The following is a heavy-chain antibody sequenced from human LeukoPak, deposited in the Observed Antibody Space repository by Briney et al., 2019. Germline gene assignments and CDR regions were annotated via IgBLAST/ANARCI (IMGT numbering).Heavy chain of an antibody. J-gene: IGHJ5*02. Sequence: PSATLSLTCAVDGGSFSGYYWSWIRQPPGKGLEWIVEINHSGSTNYNPSLKSRVTISVDTSKNQFSLKLSSVTAADTAVYYCARHARRAVRGVIRNWFDPWGQGTLVTVSS. CDR3: ARHARRAVRGVIRNWFDP. V-gene: IGHV4-34*01. CDR1: GGSFSGYY. D-gene: IGHD3-10*01. CDR2: INHSGST.